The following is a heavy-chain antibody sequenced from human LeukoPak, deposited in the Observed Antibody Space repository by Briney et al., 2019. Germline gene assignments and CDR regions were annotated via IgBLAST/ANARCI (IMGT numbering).Heavy chain of an antibody. V-gene: IGHV5-51*01. J-gene: IGHJ4*02. D-gene: IGHD1-26*01. CDR1: GNSITTYW. CDR2: IFPGDSDT. Sequence: GESLKISCKASGNSITTYWIGWVRQKPGKGLEWMGLIFPGDSDTKYSPSFQGQVTISADKSISTAYLRWSSLKASDTAMYYCARRRDLYSGSYYPFDYWGQGTLVTVSS. CDR3: ARRRDLYSGSYYPFDY.